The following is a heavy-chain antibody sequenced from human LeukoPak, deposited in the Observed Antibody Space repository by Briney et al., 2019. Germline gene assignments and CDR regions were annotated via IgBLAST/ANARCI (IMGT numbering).Heavy chain of an antibody. Sequence: PGRSLRLSCAASGFTFNTHAMHWVRQAPGKGLEWVALISYDGSHKYYADSVKGRFTISRDNSKNTLYLQMNSLRAEDTAVYYCARDPTRCSGGSCYSPAFQHWGQGTLVTVYS. V-gene: IGHV3-30*04. J-gene: IGHJ1*01. CDR2: ISYDGSHK. CDR1: GFTFNTHA. CDR3: ARDPTRCSGGSCYSPAFQH. D-gene: IGHD2-15*01.